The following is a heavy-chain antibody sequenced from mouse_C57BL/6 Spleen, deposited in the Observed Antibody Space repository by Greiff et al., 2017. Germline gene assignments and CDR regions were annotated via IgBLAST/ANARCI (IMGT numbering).Heavy chain of an antibody. Sequence: VKLQQSGAELVMPGASVKLSCKASGYTFTSYWMHWVKQRPGQGLEWIGEIDPSDSYTNYNQKFKGKSTLTVDKSSSPAYMQLSSLTSEDSAVYYCARCYGSSAYAMDDRGQGTSVTVSS. CDR1: GYTFTSYW. V-gene: IGHV1-69*01. CDR2: IDPSDSYT. CDR3: ARCYGSSAYAMDD. D-gene: IGHD1-1*01. J-gene: IGHJ4*01.